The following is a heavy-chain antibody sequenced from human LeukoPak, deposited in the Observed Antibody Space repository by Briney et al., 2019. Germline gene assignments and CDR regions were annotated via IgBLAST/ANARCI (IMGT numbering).Heavy chain of an antibody. Sequence: SETLSLTCTVSGGSISSSSYYWRWVRQPPGRGVDWIEWNYYSGSTYNNPSLTSRLTLSVDTSKNQFSLKLSSVTDADTTVYYCAREGYDSYTGSGVYWGQGTLVSVSS. CDR3: AREGYDSYTGSGVY. V-gene: IGHV4-39*07. D-gene: IGHD3-9*01. CDR2: NYYSGST. CDR1: GGSISSSSYY. J-gene: IGHJ4*02.